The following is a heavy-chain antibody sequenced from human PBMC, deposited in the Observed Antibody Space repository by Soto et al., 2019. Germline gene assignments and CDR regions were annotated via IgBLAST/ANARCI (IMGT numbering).Heavy chain of an antibody. D-gene: IGHD6-6*01. CDR1: GGSISSYY. J-gene: IGHJ3*02. V-gene: IGHV4-59*08. CDR3: ARGTTHSSTAAVSPFDI. CDR2: IYYSGST. Sequence: PSETLSLTCTVSGGSISSYYWSWIRQPPGKGLEWIGYIYYSGSTNYNPSLKSRVTISVDTSKNQFSLKLSSVTAADTAVYYCARGTTHSSTAAVSPFDIWGQGTMVTVSS.